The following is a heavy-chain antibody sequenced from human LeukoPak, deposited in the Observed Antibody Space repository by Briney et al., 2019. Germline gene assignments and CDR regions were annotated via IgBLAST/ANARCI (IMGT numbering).Heavy chain of an antibody. J-gene: IGHJ4*02. CDR3: ARVLDDILTGYYFDY. CDR2: ISSSGSTI. D-gene: IGHD3-9*01. V-gene: IGHV3-11*01. CDR1: GFTFSSYA. Sequence: GGSLRLSCAASGFTFSSYAMSWIRQAPGKGLEWVSYISSSGSTIYYADSVKGRFTISRDNAKNSLYLQMNSLRAEDTAVYYCARVLDDILTGYYFDYWGQGTLVTVSS.